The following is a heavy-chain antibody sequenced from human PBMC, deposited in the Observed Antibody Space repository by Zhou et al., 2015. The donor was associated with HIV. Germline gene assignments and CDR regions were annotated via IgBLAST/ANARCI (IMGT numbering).Heavy chain of an antibody. D-gene: IGHD6-13*01. CDR2: IIPIFGTA. J-gene: IGHJ4*02. CDR3: ARGRSSPSRTTDFGDY. V-gene: IGHV1-69*01. Sequence: QVQLVQSGAEVKKPGSSVKVSCKASGGTFSSYAISWVRQAPGQGLEWMGGIIPIFGTANYAQKFQGRVTITADESTSTAYMELSSLRSEDTAVYYCARGRSSPSRTTDFGDYWGPGNPGSTVSS. CDR1: GGTFSSYA.